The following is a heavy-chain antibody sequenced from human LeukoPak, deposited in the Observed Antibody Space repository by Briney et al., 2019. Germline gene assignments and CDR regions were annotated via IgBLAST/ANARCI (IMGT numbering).Heavy chain of an antibody. D-gene: IGHD3-10*01. J-gene: IGHJ4*02. V-gene: IGHV3-23*01. CDR2: ISGSGGST. Sequence: GGSLRLSCAASGFTFSSYAMSWVRQAPGKGLEWVSAISGSGGSTYYADSVKGRFTISRDNSKNTLYLQMNSLRAEDTAVYYCARDGPMVRGVTKALDYWGQGTLVTVSS. CDR3: ARDGPMVRGVTKALDY. CDR1: GFTFSSYA.